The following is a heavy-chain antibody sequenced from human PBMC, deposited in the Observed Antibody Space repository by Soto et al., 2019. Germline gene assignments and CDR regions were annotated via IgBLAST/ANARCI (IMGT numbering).Heavy chain of an antibody. CDR1: GLKFTISV. Sequence: SGQVSCKASGLKFTISVMQWVRQARGQRLEWIGWIVVGSGNTNYAQKFQERVTITRDMTTSTAYMELRSLRSEDTAVYYCAADPPSLDYQDQYYGMYMWRHATTGTGS. J-gene: IGHJ6*02. D-gene: IGHD3-9*01. CDR2: IVVGSGNT. V-gene: IGHV1-58*02. CDR3: AADPPSLDYQDQYYGMYM.